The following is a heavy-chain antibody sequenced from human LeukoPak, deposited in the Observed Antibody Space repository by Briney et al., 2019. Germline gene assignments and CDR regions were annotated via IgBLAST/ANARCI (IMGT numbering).Heavy chain of an antibody. D-gene: IGHD5-24*01. CDR1: GGSISSYY. CDR3: ARHGFRGDGYNWAANWFDP. Sequence: SETLSLTCTVSGGSISSYYWSWFRQPPGKGLEGIGYIYYSGSTNYYPSLKSRVTISVDTSKNQFSLKLSSVTAADTAVYYCARHGFRGDGYNWAANWFDPWGQGTLVTVSS. J-gene: IGHJ5*02. V-gene: IGHV4-59*08. CDR2: IYYSGST.